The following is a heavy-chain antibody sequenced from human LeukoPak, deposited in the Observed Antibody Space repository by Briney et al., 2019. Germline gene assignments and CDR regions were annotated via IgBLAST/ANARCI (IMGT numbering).Heavy chain of an antibody. CDR3: ARARYHTEMTYFRTVYYFDY. CDR1: GGSFSGYY. CDR2: INHSGST. J-gene: IGHJ4*02. V-gene: IGHV4-34*01. Sequence: SETLSLTCAVYGGSFSGYYWSWIRQPPGKGLEWIGEINHSGSTNYNPSLKSRVTISVDTSKNQFSLKLSSVTAADTAVYYCARARYHTEMTYFRTVYYFDYWGQGTLVTVSS. D-gene: IGHD3/OR15-3a*01.